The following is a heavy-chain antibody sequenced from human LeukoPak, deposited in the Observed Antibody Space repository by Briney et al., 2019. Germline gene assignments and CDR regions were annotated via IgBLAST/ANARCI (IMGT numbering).Heavy chain of an antibody. Sequence: SVKVFCKASGGTFSSYAISWVRQAPGQGLEWMGGIIPIFGTANYAQKFQGRVTITADESTSTAYMELSSLRSEDTAVYYCARGGIVATIVRAWFDPWGQGTLVTVSS. J-gene: IGHJ5*02. CDR1: GGTFSSYA. V-gene: IGHV1-69*13. CDR3: ARGGIVATIVRAWFDP. CDR2: IIPIFGTA. D-gene: IGHD5-12*01.